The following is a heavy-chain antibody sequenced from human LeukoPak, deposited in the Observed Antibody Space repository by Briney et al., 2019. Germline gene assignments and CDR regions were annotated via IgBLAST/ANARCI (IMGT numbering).Heavy chain of an antibody. CDR2: IYYSGST. CDR1: GGSISSGGYY. D-gene: IGHD3-3*01. V-gene: IGHV4-31*03. J-gene: IGHJ4*02. Sequence: PSETLSLTCTVSGGSISSGGYYWSWIRQHPGKGLEWIGYIYYSGSTSYNPSLKSRVTISVDTSKNQFSLKLSSVTAADTAVYYCARLNASLEPFYFDYWGQGTLVTVSS. CDR3: ARLNASLEPFYFDY.